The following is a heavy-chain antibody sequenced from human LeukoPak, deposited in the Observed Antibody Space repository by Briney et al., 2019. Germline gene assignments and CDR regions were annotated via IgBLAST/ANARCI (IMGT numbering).Heavy chain of an antibody. CDR1: NGSFSGYY. CDR2: INHSGTT. Sequence: SETLSLTCAVSNGSFSGYYWTWIRQSPGKGLEWIGEINHSGTTSYNPSLKSRATISVDTSKNQFSLKLSSVTAADTSVYYCARLRRGNTGYYYRLFDSWGQETPVTVSS. J-gene: IGHJ4*02. CDR3: ARLRRGNTGYYYRLFDS. V-gene: IGHV4-34*01. D-gene: IGHD3-9*01.